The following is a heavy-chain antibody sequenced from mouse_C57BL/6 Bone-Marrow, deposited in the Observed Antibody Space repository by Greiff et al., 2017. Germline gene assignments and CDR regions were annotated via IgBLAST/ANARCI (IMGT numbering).Heavy chain of an antibody. J-gene: IGHJ4*01. CDR1: GCTFTSYD. CDR2: IYPRDGST. D-gene: IGHD3-3*01. CDR3: ARAGTGYAMDY. Sequence: QVQLQQSGPELVKPGASVKLSCKASGCTFTSYDINWVKQRPGQGLEWIGWIYPRDGSTKYNEKFKGKATLTVDTSSSTAYMELHSLTSEDSAVYFCARAGTGYAMDYWGQGTSVTVSS. V-gene: IGHV1-85*01.